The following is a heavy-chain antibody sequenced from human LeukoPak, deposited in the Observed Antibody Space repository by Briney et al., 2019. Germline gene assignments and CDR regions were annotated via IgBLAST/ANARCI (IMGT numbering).Heavy chain of an antibody. V-gene: IGHV3-23*01. CDR2: ISDSGGST. Sequence: PGGSLRLSCAASGFTFSSYAMNWVRQAPGKGLEWVSAISDSGGSTYYADSVKGRFTISRDNSKNMLYLQMNSLRAEDTAVYYCAKWKYSNSGTDDYWGQGTLVTVSS. D-gene: IGHD6-6*01. CDR3: AKWKYSNSGTDDY. CDR1: GFTFSSYA. J-gene: IGHJ4*02.